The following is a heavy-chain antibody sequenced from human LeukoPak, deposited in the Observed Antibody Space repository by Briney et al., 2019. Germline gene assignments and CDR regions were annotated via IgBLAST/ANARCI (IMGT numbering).Heavy chain of an antibody. CDR3: AKPYYYGSGSYYGNFLH. V-gene: IGHV3-23*01. CDR2: TSSSDAGT. Sequence: GGSLRLSCAASGFTLSTYAMSWVRQTPGKGLEWVAATSSSDAGTHHADSVKGRFTISRDNSKDTLYLQMDSLTADDTATYYCAKPYYYGSGSYYGNFLHWGQGTLVTVSS. J-gene: IGHJ4*02. CDR1: GFTLSTYA. D-gene: IGHD3-10*01.